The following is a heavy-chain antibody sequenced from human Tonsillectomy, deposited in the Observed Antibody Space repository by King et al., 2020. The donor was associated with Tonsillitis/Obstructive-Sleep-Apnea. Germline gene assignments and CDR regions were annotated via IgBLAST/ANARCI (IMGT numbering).Heavy chain of an antibody. J-gene: IGHJ6*03. D-gene: IGHD5-18*01. V-gene: IGHV3-21*01. Sequence: VQLVESGGGLVKPGGSLRLSWAASGFTFSSHIMNWVRQAPGKGLEWVSSISSSSNYIYYAVSGKGRFTISRDNAKNSLYLQMNSLRAEDTAVYYCARDGGGYNYGLVSYYYYMDVWGKGTTVTVSS. CDR3: ARDGGGYNYGLVSYYYYMDV. CDR2: ISSSSNYI. CDR1: GFTFSSHI.